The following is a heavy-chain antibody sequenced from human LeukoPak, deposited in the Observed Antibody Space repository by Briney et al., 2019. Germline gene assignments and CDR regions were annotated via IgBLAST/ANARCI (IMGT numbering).Heavy chain of an antibody. CDR1: GGSISSGSYY. D-gene: IGHD2-15*01. J-gene: IGHJ4*02. Sequence: SETLSLTCTVSGGSISSGSYYWSWIRQPAGKGLEWIGRIYTSGSTNYNPSLKSRVTISVDTSKNQFSLKLSSVTAADTAAYYCARGGFGWFPPALDYWGQGTLVTVSS. V-gene: IGHV4-61*02. CDR3: ARGGFGWFPPALDY. CDR2: IYTSGST.